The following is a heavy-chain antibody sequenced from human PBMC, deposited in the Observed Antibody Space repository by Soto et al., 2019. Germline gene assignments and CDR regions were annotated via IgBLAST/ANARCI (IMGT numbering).Heavy chain of an antibody. Sequence: QVQLQESGPGLVEPSQTLSLTCTVSGGSISSAGYYWSWIPQRPGKGLEWIGYIYFGGVTYYNPSLESRVTISVDTSKNQFSLRLSSVTAADTAVYYCARDPWRTPPEAAFDVWGQGTKVTVSS. CDR3: ARDPWRTPPEAAFDV. V-gene: IGHV4-31*03. J-gene: IGHJ3*01. CDR2: IYFGGVT. D-gene: IGHD1-1*01. CDR1: GGSISSAGYY.